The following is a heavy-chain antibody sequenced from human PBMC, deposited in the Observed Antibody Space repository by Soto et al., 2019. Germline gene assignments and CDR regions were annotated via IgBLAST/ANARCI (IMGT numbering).Heavy chain of an antibody. V-gene: IGHV1-18*01. D-gene: IGHD5-12*01. CDR2: ISAYNGST. Sequence: ASVKVSCKASGYTFTSYGISWVRQAPGQGLEWMGWISAYNGSTNYAQKLQGRVTMTRDTSTSTAYMELSRLRSDDTAVYYCAREAHSGYDYPLYYCYYGMDVWGQGTRVTVSS. CDR3: AREAHSGYDYPLYYCYYGMDV. J-gene: IGHJ6*02. CDR1: GYTFTSYG.